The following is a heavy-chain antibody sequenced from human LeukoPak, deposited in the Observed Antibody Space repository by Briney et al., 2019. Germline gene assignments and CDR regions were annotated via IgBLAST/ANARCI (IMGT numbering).Heavy chain of an antibody. Sequence: GRSLRLSCAASGFTFSSYGMHWVRQAPGKGLEWVAVIWYDGSNKYYADSVKGRFTISRDKSKNTLYLQMNSMRAEDTAVYYCARDMILGVISPQYYYYYGMDVWGKGTTVTASS. J-gene: IGHJ6*04. CDR1: GFTFSSYG. D-gene: IGHD3-10*01. CDR3: ARDMILGVISPQYYYYYGMDV. CDR2: IWYDGSNK. V-gene: IGHV3-33*01.